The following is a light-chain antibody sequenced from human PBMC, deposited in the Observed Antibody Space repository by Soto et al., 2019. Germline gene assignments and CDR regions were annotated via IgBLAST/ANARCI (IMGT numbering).Light chain of an antibody. CDR3: SSYAASDSFVV. Sequence: QSVLTQPPSASGSPGQSVTISCTGTSSDVGGYNYDSWYQHHPDKAPKLIIYEVYKRPSGVPDRFSGSKSGNTASLTVSGLQAEDEAEYYCSSYAASDSFVVFGGGTKLTVL. CDR2: EVY. V-gene: IGLV2-8*01. J-gene: IGLJ2*01. CDR1: SSDVGGYNY.